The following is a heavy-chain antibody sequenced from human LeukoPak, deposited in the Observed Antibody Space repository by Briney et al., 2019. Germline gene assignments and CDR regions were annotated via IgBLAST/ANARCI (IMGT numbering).Heavy chain of an antibody. CDR2: IYTSGST. Sequence: SQTLSLTGTAPGGSISSGSYYWSWIRRPAGKGLDWIGRIYTSGSTNYNPSLKSRVTISVDTSKNQFSLKLSSVTAADTAVYYCAREADYDFWSGYYAFDYWGQGTLVTVSS. D-gene: IGHD3-3*01. J-gene: IGHJ4*02. CDR3: AREADYDFWSGYYAFDY. V-gene: IGHV4-61*02. CDR1: GGSISSGSYY.